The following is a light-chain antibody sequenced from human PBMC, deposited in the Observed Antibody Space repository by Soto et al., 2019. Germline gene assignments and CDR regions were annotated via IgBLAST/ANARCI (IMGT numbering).Light chain of an antibody. J-gene: IGKJ5*01. V-gene: IGKV1-39*01. Sequence: DIQMTQSPPSLSASVGDIVTSTCGASQSISRYLNWYQQKPGKAPNLLIYVASSLQSEVPSRFSGSGSGTDFTLTITSLQPEDFATYYCQQSYGTPITFGQGTRLEIK. CDR3: QQSYGTPIT. CDR1: QSISRY. CDR2: VAS.